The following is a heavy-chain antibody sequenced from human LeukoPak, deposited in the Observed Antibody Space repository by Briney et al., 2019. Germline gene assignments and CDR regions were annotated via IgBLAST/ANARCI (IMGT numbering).Heavy chain of an antibody. CDR1: GGSISRYY. CDR3: ARGDGDYGWFDP. J-gene: IGHJ5*02. V-gene: IGHV4-59*01. CDR2: IYYSGST. Sequence: SETLSLTCNVSGGSISRYYWSWIRQPPGNGLEWIGYIYYSGSTNYNPSLKSRVTISVDTPKNHFPLKLSSVTAADTAVYYCARGDGDYGWFDPWGQGTLVTVSS. D-gene: IGHD4-17*01.